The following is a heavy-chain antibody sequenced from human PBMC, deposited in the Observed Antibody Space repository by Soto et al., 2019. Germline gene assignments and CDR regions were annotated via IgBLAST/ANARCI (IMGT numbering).Heavy chain of an antibody. CDR3: ARTTAVPNTLRSRYFFDY. CDR2: IDPSDSYT. CDR1: GYSFTSYW. Sequence: GESLKISCKGSGYSFTSYWISWVRQMPGKGLEWMGRIDPSDSYTNYSPSFQGHVTISADKSISTAYLQWSSLEASDTALYYCARTTAVPNTLRSRYFFDYWGQGTLVTVSS. D-gene: IGHD4-17*01. J-gene: IGHJ4*02. V-gene: IGHV5-10-1*01.